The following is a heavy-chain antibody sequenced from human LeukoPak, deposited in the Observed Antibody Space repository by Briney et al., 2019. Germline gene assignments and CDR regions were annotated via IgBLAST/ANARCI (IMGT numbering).Heavy chain of an antibody. Sequence: GGSLRLSCAASGFTVSSDYMTWVRQAPGKGLEWVSIIYSNNSTHYADSVKGRFTISRDNSKNTLYLQMNSLRAEDTAVYYCARDFRYGSEWGQGTLVTVSS. CDR1: GFTVSSDY. J-gene: IGHJ4*02. CDR2: IYSNNST. D-gene: IGHD3-10*01. CDR3: ARDFRYGSE. V-gene: IGHV3-66*01.